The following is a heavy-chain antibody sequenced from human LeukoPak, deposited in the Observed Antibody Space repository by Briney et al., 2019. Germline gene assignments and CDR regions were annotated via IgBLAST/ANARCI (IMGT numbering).Heavy chain of an antibody. D-gene: IGHD6-13*01. Sequence: GGSLRLPCTASGLAFSSYGMHWARQAPGKGLEWVAFIQYDGSQIYYVDSVKGRFTISRDNSKNALYLQMNSLRPEDTAIYYCAGKAAAFYFDYWGQGTLVTVSS. CDR3: AGKAAAFYFDY. CDR2: IQYDGSQI. V-gene: IGHV3-30*02. CDR1: GLAFSSYG. J-gene: IGHJ4*02.